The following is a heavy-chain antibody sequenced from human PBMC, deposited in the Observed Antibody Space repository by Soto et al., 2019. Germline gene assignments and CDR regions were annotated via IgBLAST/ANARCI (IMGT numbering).Heavy chain of an antibody. CDR2: IYYSGST. CDR1: GGSVSSGSYY. Sequence: SETLSLTCTVSGGSVSSGSYYWSWIRQPPGKGLEWIGYIYYSGSTNYNPSLKSRVTISVDTSKNQFSLKLGSVTAADTAVYYCAGGGYSYGSDYWGQGTLVTVSS. J-gene: IGHJ4*02. D-gene: IGHD5-18*01. V-gene: IGHV4-61*01. CDR3: AGGGYSYGSDY.